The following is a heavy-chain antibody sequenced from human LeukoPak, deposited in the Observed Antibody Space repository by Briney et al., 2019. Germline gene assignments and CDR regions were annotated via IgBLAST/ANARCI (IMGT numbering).Heavy chain of an antibody. Sequence: GASVKVSCKASGGTFSSYAISWVRQAPGQGLEWMGRIIPILGIANYAQKFQGRVTITADKSTSTAYMELSSLRSEDTAVYYCARPLRDGYNSNYYYGMDVWGQGTLVTVSS. CDR3: ARPLRDGYNSNYYYGMDV. J-gene: IGHJ6*02. CDR1: GGTFSSYA. CDR2: IIPILGIA. V-gene: IGHV1-69*04. D-gene: IGHD5-24*01.